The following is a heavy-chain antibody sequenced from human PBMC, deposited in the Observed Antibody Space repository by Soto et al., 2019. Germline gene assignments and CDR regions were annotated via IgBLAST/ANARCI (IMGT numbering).Heavy chain of an antibody. CDR1: GGSISSSSYY. Sequence: QLQLQESGPGLVKPSETLSLTCTVSGGSISSSSYYWGWIRQPPGKGLEWIGSIYYSGSTYYNPSLKSRVIISVETSKNQFSLKLSSVTAADTAVYYCARRMVRGVRPFDYWGQGTLVTVSA. CDR2: IYYSGST. CDR3: ARRMVRGVRPFDY. V-gene: IGHV4-39*01. D-gene: IGHD3-10*01. J-gene: IGHJ4*02.